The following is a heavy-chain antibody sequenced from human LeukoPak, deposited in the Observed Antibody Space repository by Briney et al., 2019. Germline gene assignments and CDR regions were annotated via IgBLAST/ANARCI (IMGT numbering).Heavy chain of an antibody. CDR1: GGSISSHY. D-gene: IGHD2-15*01. Sequence: SETLSLTCTVSGGSISSHYWTWIRQSPVKGLEWIGNISNSGSTSYNPSLKSRVTISIDTSKNQFSLKLSSVTAADTAVYYCGRDALVGYFSYYYMDVWGKGTTVTVSS. CDR3: GRDALVGYFSYYYMDV. V-gene: IGHV4-59*11. J-gene: IGHJ6*03. CDR2: ISNSGST.